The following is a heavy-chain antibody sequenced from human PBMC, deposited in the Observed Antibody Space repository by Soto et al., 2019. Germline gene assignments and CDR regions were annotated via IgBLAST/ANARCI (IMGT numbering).Heavy chain of an antibody. J-gene: IGHJ3*01. CDR3: ARSPGGYYID. CDR2: INTDGSST. D-gene: IGHD3-9*01. CDR1: GFSSSSYW. V-gene: IGHV3-74*01. Sequence: EVQLVESGGGLVQPGGSLRLSCADSGFSSSSYWMHWVRQGPGKGLVWVSRINTDGSSTNYADSVKGRFTISRDNAKNTLYLQMNSLRAEDTAVYYCARSPGGYYIDWGQGTMVTVSS.